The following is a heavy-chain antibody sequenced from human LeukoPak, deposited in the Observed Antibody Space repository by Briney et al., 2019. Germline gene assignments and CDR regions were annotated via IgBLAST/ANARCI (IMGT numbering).Heavy chain of an antibody. CDR3: AREGSLVYYYGSGSYSNYYYYYYYMDV. CDR2: ISGSGGST. CDR1: GFTFSSYS. V-gene: IGHV3-21*01. J-gene: IGHJ6*03. D-gene: IGHD3-10*01. Sequence: GGSLRLSCAASGFTFSSYSMNWVRQAPGKGLEWVSAISGSGGSTYYADSVKGRFTISRDNAKNSLYLQMNSLRAEDTAVYYCAREGSLVYYYGSGSYSNYYYYYYYMDVWGKGTTVTVSS.